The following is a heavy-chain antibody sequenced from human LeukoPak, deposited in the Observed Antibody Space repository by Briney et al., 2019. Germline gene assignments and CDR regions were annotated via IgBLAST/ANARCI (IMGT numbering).Heavy chain of an antibody. CDR2: LYSGGST. CDR3: ARAIVVVPAAIFYFQH. V-gene: IGHV3-53*01. Sequence: PGGSLRLSCAASGFTVSSNYMNWVRQAPGKGLEWVSVLYSGGSTYYADSVKGRFTISRDNSKYTLYLQMNSLRAEDTAVYYCARAIVVVPAAIFYFQHWGQGTLVTVSS. CDR1: GFTVSSNY. J-gene: IGHJ1*01. D-gene: IGHD2-2*02.